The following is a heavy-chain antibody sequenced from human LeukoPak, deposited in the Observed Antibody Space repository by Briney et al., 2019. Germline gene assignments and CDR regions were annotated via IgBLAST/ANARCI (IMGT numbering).Heavy chain of an antibody. Sequence: GGSLRLSCAASGFTFSSYWMHWVRQAPGKGLVWVSRVNNDGSTTNYADSVKGRFTISRDNTKNTLYLQMNSLRAEDTAVYFCIAAAGTIGWGQGTLVTVSS. V-gene: IGHV3-74*01. CDR1: GFTFSSYW. J-gene: IGHJ4*02. CDR3: IAAAGTIG. D-gene: IGHD6-13*01. CDR2: VNNDGSTT.